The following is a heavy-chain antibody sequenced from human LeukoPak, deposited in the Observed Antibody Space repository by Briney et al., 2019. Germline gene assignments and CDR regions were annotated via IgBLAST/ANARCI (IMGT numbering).Heavy chain of an antibody. CDR1: GDSVSSNSAA. J-gene: IGHJ4*02. D-gene: IGHD6-13*01. V-gene: IGHV6-1*01. CDR3: ARSSIIAAAGPYYFDY. CDR2: TYYRSKWYN. Sequence: SQTLSLTCAISGDSVSSNSAAWNWIRQSPSRGLEWLGRTYYRSKWYNGYAVSVKSRITINPDTSKNQFSLQLNSVTPDDTAVYYCARSSIIAAAGPYYFDYWGQGTLVTVSS.